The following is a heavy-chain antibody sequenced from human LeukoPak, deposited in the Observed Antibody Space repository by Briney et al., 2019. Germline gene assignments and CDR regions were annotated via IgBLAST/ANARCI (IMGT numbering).Heavy chain of an antibody. Sequence: SETLSLTCTVSGGSISSYYWSWIRQPPGKGLEWIGYIYYSGSTNYNPSLKSRVTISVDTSKKQFSLKLSSVTATDTAVYYCAIDFDYYDSSGYWSYYFDYWGQGTLVTVSS. CDR2: IYYSGST. CDR3: AIDFDYYDSSGYWSYYFDY. J-gene: IGHJ4*02. V-gene: IGHV4-59*01. D-gene: IGHD3-22*01. CDR1: GGSISSYY.